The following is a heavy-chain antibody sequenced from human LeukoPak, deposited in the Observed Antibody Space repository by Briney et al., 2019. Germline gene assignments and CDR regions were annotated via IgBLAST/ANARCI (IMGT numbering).Heavy chain of an antibody. CDR2: IYWDDDK. CDR1: GFSLRTSGVG. D-gene: IGHD6-13*01. J-gene: IGHJ4*02. V-gene: IGHV2-5*02. CDR3: ARREWRGRGSSWQKPAFDY. Sequence: SGPTLVNPTQTLTLTCTFSGFSLRTSGVGVGWIRQPPGKALEWLALIYWDDDKRYSPSLKSRLTITKDTSKNQVVLTMTNMDPVDTATYYCARREWRGRGSSWQKPAFDYWGQGTLVTVAS.